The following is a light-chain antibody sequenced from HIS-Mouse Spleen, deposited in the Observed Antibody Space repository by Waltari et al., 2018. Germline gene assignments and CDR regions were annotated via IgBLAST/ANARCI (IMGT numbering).Light chain of an antibody. J-gene: IGLJ1*01. Sequence: QSALHHPPSASGSPRPSVTIPCTGTSSDVGGYNYVSWSQQHPGKAPKLMIYEVSKRPSGVPDRFSGSKSGNTASLTVSGLQAEDEADYYCSSYAGSNNYVFGTGTKVTVL. CDR1: SSDVGGYNY. CDR3: SSYAGSNNYV. V-gene: IGLV2-8*01. CDR2: EVS.